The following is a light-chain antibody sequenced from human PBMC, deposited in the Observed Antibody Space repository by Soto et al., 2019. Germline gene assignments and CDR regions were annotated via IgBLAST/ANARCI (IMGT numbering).Light chain of an antibody. CDR1: HSISSW. Sequence: DIQMTQSPSTLSASIGARVTITCRASHSISSWLAWYQQKPGKAPKLLIYKASTLQSGVPSRFSGSGSGTEFTLTINSLQPDDFATDYCQHYHTWLTFGGGTKVEIK. J-gene: IGKJ4*02. CDR2: KAS. V-gene: IGKV1-5*03. CDR3: QHYHTWLT.